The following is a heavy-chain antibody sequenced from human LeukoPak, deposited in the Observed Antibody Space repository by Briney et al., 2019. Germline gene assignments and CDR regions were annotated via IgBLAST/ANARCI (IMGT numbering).Heavy chain of an antibody. D-gene: IGHD3-16*01. CDR2: IYYSGST. CDR1: GGSISSSGYY. V-gene: IGHV4-39*01. J-gene: IGHJ4*02. Sequence: PSETLSLTCTVSGGSISSSGYYWGWIRQPPGKGLEWIASIYYSGSTYYNPSLKSRVTISVDTSKNQFSLKLSSVTAADTAVYYCARRWGSWYFDYWGQGTLVTVSS. CDR3: ARRWGSWYFDY.